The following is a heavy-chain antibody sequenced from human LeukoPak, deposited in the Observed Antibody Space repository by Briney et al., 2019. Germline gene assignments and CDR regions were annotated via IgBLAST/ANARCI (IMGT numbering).Heavy chain of an antibody. V-gene: IGHV3-30*02. CDR3: TKDNPIEKVPGLGPGH. D-gene: IGHD2-2*01. CDR1: GFTFSTHG. J-gene: IGHJ4*02. Sequence: GGSLRLSCAASGFTFSTHGMHWVRQAPGKGLEWVTFIQYDGSNKFYADSVKGRFTISRDNSKNTVYLQMNSLRSEDTAVYYCTKDNPIEKVPGLGPGHWGQGTLVTVSS. CDR2: IQYDGSNK.